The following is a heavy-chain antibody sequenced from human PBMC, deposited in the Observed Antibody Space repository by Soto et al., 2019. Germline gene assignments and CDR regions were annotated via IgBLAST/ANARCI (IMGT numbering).Heavy chain of an antibody. J-gene: IGHJ4*02. Sequence: PPETLSLTCAVSGGSISSGGYSWSWIRQPPGKGLEWIGYIYHSGSTYYNPSLKSRVTISVDTSKNQFSLKLSSVTAADTAVYYCARHCRVDTAMAIDYWGQGTLVTVSS. V-gene: IGHV4-30-2*03. D-gene: IGHD5-18*01. CDR3: ARHCRVDTAMAIDY. CDR1: GGSISSGGYS. CDR2: IYHSGST.